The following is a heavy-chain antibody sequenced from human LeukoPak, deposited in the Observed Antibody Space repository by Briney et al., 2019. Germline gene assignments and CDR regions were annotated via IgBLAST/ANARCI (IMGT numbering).Heavy chain of an antibody. CDR1: GFTFSSYS. V-gene: IGHV3-21*04. D-gene: IGHD6-19*01. Sequence: GGSLRLSCAASGFTFSSYSMNWVRQAPGKGLEWVSSISSSSSYIYYADSVKGRFTISRDNAKNSLYLQMNSLRAEDTAVYYCARRIAVAGTRYFDLWGRGALVTVSS. CDR2: ISSSSSYI. CDR3: ARRIAVAGTRYFDL. J-gene: IGHJ2*01.